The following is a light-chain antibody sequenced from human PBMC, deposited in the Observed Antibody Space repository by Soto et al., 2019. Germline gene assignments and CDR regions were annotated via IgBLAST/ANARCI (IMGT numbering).Light chain of an antibody. CDR2: KAS. Sequence: DIQMTQSPSTLSASVGDRVTITCRASQSISSWLAWYQQKPGKAPKLLIYKASSLESGVPSRLSGSGSGTDFTLTIRSLQPDDFATYYCQQYKSYTFGQGTKLEIK. CDR3: QQYKSYT. V-gene: IGKV1-5*03. J-gene: IGKJ2*01. CDR1: QSISSW.